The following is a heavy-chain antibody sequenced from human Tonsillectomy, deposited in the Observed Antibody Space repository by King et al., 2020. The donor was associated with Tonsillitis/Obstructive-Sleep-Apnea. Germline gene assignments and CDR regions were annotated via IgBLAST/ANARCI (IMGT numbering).Heavy chain of an antibody. CDR2: IYPGDSDT. CDR3: ARLHAPPLPTATHNPYNYYYMDV. CDR1: GYNFTTYW. Sequence: QLVQSGAEVKKPGESLKISCKGSGYNFTTYWIGWVRQMPGKGLEWMGIIYPGDSDTRYSPSFQGQVTISADKSISTAYLQWSSLKASDTAMYYCARLHAPPLPTATHNPYNYYYMDVWGKGTTVTVSS. J-gene: IGHJ6*03. V-gene: IGHV5-51*01. D-gene: IGHD2-2*01.